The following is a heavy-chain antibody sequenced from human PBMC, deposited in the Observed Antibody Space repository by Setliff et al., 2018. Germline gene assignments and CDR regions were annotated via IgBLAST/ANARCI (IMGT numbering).Heavy chain of an antibody. CDR3: ARLFLFSGSEIYNYFDS. CDR2: IYYSGTT. J-gene: IGHJ4*02. V-gene: IGHV4-39*01. CDR1: GGSISSSLYY. Sequence: KPSETLSLTCTVSGGSISSSLYYWSWIRQPPGEGLEWIATIYYSGTTYYNPSLKSRVTISMDTSKNQFSLKLSSVTAADTAVYYCARLFLFSGSEIYNYFDSWGQGILVTVSS. D-gene: IGHD3-10*01.